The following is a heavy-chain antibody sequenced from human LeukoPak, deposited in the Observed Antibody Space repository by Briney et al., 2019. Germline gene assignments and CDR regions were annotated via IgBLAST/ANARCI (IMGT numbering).Heavy chain of an antibody. CDR3: ATMPRDYYGSGSYWNLYYFDY. V-gene: IGHV3-23*01. Sequence: GGSLRLSCAASGFTFSTYAMHWVRQAPGKGLEWVSAISGSGGSTYYADSVKGRFTISRDNSKNTLYLQMNSLRAEDTAVYYCATMPRDYYGSGSYWNLYYFDYWGQGTLVTVSS. J-gene: IGHJ4*02. CDR2: ISGSGGST. CDR1: GFTFSTYA. D-gene: IGHD3-10*01.